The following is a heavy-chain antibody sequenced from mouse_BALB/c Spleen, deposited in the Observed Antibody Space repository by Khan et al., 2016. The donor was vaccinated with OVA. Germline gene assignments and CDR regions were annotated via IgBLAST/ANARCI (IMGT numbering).Heavy chain of an antibody. Sequence: QVQLQQSGPGLVAPSQSLSITCTVSGFSLTSYGVHWVSQPPGKGLEWLGVICAGGSTNYNSALISRLSIIQDNSKSEVCLKMNSLQTDDTAMYYCAKESGNYVYNAMDYWGQGTSVTVSS. CDR3: AKESGNYVYNAMDY. V-gene: IGHV2-9*02. J-gene: IGHJ4*01. CDR1: GFSLTSYG. CDR2: ICAGGST. D-gene: IGHD2-1*01.